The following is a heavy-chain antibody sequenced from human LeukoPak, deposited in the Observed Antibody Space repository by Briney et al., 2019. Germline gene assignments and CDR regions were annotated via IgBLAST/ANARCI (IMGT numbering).Heavy chain of an antibody. V-gene: IGHV3-21*01. D-gene: IGHD6-19*01. J-gene: IGHJ4*02. CDR1: GFTFSSYS. Sequence: GGSLRLSCAASGFTFSSYSMNWVRQAPGKGLEWVSSISSSSSYIYHADSVKGRFTISRDNAKNSLYLQMNSLRAEDTAVYYCARVEQWLAPKDYWGQGTLVTVSS. CDR3: ARVEQWLAPKDY. CDR2: ISSSSSYI.